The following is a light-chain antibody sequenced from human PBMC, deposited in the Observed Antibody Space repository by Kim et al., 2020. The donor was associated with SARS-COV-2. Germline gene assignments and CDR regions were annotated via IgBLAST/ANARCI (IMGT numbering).Light chain of an antibody. CDR2: AAF. Sequence: DIQMTQSPSSLSASVGDRVTITCRASQSISRNLNWYQQNPGKAPKLLIYAAFSLQSGVPSRFSGSGSGTDFTLTISSLQPEDFATYYCQQSYSTPQTFGQGTKVDIK. J-gene: IGKJ1*01. CDR3: QQSYSTPQT. V-gene: IGKV1-39*01. CDR1: QSISRN.